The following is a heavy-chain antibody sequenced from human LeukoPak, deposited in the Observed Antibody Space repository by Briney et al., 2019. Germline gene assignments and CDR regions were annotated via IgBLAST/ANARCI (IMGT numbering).Heavy chain of an antibody. Sequence: GGSLRLSCAASGFTSRNHGMHWVRQAPGKGLEGVAVISYDGSNKYYSDSVKGRFTISRDNSKGTLFLQMSSLRAEDSAVYYCAKGRLFDSCGFYDVPFDYWGQGSLVTVSS. V-gene: IGHV3-30*18. J-gene: IGHJ4*02. CDR2: ISYDGSNK. CDR1: GFTSRNHG. CDR3: AKGRLFDSCGFYDVPFDY. D-gene: IGHD3-22*01.